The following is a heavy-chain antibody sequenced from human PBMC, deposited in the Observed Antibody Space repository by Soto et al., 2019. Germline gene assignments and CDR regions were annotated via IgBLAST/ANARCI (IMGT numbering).Heavy chain of an antibody. D-gene: IGHD1-1*01. CDR3: AKGIRGNSYYYYYMDV. CDR2: ISYDGSNK. CDR1: GFTFSSYG. J-gene: IGHJ6*03. Sequence: QVQLVESGGGVVQPGRSLRLSCAASGFTFSSYGMHWVRQAPGKGPEWVAVISYDGSNKYYADSVKGRFTISRDNSKNTLYLQMNSLRAEDTAVYYCAKGIRGNSYYYYYMDVWGKGTTVTVSS. V-gene: IGHV3-30*18.